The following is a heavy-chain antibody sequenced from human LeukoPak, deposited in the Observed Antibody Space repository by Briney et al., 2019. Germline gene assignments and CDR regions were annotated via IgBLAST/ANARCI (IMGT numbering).Heavy chain of an antibody. V-gene: IGHV1-2*02. CDR1: GYTFTGYY. CDR3: ALMASARGSGYTVNWFDP. Sequence: GASVKVSCKASGYTFTGYYMHWVRQAPGQGLEWMGWINPNSGGTNYAQKFQGRVTMTRDTSISTAYMELSRLRSDDTAVYYGALMASARGSGYTVNWFDPWGQGTLVTVSS. CDR2: INPNSGGT. D-gene: IGHD3-22*01. J-gene: IGHJ5*02.